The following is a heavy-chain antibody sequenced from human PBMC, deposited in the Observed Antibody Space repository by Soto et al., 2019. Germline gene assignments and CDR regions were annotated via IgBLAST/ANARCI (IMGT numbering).Heavy chain of an antibody. Sequence: SETLSLTCTVSGGSISSYXXXXXXQPPGKGLEWIGYIYYSGSTNYNPSLKSRVTISVDTSKNQFSLKLSSVTAADTAVYYCASSSGWHEDFDYWGQGTLVTVS. J-gene: IGHJ4*02. D-gene: IGHD6-19*01. CDR3: ASSSGWHEDFDY. CDR2: IYYSGST. CDR1: GGSISSYX. V-gene: IGHV4-59*08.